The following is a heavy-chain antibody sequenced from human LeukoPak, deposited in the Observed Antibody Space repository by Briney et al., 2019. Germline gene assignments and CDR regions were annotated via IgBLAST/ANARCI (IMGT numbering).Heavy chain of an antibody. V-gene: IGHV3-53*01. CDR1: GFTVSSNY. D-gene: IGHD1-26*01. CDR3: ARWGSGSYHFFDY. CDR2: IYSGGTT. J-gene: IGHJ4*02. Sequence: GGSLRLSCAASGFTVSSNYMSWVRQAPGKGLEWVSVIYSGGTTYYADSVKGRFTLSRDNSKNTLYLQMNSLRAEDTAVYYCARWGSGSYHFFDYWGQGTLVTVSS.